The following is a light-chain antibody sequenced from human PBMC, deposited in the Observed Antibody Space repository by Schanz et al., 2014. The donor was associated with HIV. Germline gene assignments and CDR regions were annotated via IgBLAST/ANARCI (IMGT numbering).Light chain of an antibody. J-gene: IGKJ3*01. Sequence: EIVLTQSPGTLSLSPGERATLSCRASQSVSSSYLAWYQQKPGQAPRLLIYGASSRPTGSPDRFSGSGSGTEFTLAISRLEPEDLAVYYCQQYGSSPLFTFGPGTKVDIK. CDR2: GAS. CDR3: QQYGSSPLFT. V-gene: IGKV3-20*01. CDR1: QSVSSSY.